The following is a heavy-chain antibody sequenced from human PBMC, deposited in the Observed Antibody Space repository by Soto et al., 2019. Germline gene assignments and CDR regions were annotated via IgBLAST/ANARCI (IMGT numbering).Heavy chain of an antibody. CDR2: IDHDGPT. J-gene: IGHJ4*02. CDR3: VRDSHGDY. V-gene: IGHV3-74*01. CDR1: GFTFSNYW. Sequence: EVQLVESGGGLVQPGGSLSLSCAGSGFTFSNYWMHWVRQAPGKGLEWVSRIDHDGPTDYADSVRGRFTITRDNAENTQHRQLNGLRPEATAVYYCVRDSHGDYWGQGTLVTVSS.